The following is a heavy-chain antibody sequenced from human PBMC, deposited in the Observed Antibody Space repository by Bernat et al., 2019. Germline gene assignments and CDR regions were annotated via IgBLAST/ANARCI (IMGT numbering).Heavy chain of an antibody. J-gene: IGHJ6*02. D-gene: IGHD3-10*01. CDR2: ISYDGSNK. V-gene: IGHV3-30-3*01. CDR3: ARDPMPYISTGTGGMDV. CDR1: GFTFSSYA. Sequence: VQLLESGGGLVQPGGSLRVSCAASGFTFSSYAMHWVRQAPGKGLEWVAVISYDGSNKYYADSVKGRFTISRDNSKNTLYLQMNSLRAEDTAVYYCARDPMPYISTGTGGMDVWGQGTTVTVSS.